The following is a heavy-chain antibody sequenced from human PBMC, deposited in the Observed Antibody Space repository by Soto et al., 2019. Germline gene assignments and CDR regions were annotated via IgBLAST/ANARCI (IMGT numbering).Heavy chain of an antibody. CDR2: IWSDGSKE. CDR1: GLPFSASG. J-gene: IGHJ5*02. D-gene: IGHD1-26*01. Sequence: QAQLVESGGGVVQPGRSLRLSCAASGLPFSASGMHWVRQAPGKGLEWVAMIWSDGSKEYYADSVKGRFTITRDNSKKMIFLQMDSLRAGDTAVYYCARDKGTTCLDTWGQGNMVTVSS. CDR3: ARDKGTTCLDT. V-gene: IGHV3-33*01.